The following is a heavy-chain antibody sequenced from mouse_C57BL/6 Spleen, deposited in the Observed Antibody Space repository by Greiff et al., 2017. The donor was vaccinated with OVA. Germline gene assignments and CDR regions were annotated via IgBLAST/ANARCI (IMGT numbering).Heavy chain of an antibody. Sequence: QVQLQQPGAELVKPGASVKMSCKASGYTFTSYWITWVKQRPGQGLEWIGDIYPGSGSTNYNEKFKSKAALTVDTSSSTAYMQLSSLTSEDSAVYYCARGGYSNYRDAMDYWGQGTSVTVSS. CDR1: GYTFTSYW. D-gene: IGHD2-5*01. V-gene: IGHV1-55*01. CDR3: ARGGYSNYRDAMDY. CDR2: IYPGSGST. J-gene: IGHJ4*01.